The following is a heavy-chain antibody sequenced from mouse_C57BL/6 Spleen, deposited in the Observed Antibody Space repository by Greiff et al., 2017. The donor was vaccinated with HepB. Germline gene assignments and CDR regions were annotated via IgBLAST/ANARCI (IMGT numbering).Heavy chain of an antibody. CDR1: CYTFTSYW. V-gene: IGHV1-64*01. CDR3: ARSSYSNYEGYAMDY. CDR2: IHPNSGST. J-gene: IGHJ4*01. D-gene: IGHD2-5*01. Sequence: QVQLQQPGAELVKPGASVKLSCKASCYTFTSYWMHWVKQRPGQGLEWIGMIHPNSGSTNYNEKFKSKATLTVDKSSSTAYMQLSSLTSEDSAVYYCARSSYSNYEGYAMDYWGQGTSVTVSS.